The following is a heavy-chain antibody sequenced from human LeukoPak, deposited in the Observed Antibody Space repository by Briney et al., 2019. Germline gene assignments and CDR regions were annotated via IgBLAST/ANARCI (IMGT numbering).Heavy chain of an antibody. V-gene: IGHV3-74*01. CDR3: ARELSGSSSRHFDY. D-gene: IGHD6-13*01. CDR1: GFSFSNFW. Sequence: GSLRLSCAASGFSFSNFWMHWVRQAPGKGLVCVSHISSDGSTTTYADSVKGRFTISRDNAENTLFLQMNSLRPEDTAVYYCARELSGSSSRHFDYWGQGNLVTVSS. J-gene: IGHJ4*02. CDR2: ISSDGSTT.